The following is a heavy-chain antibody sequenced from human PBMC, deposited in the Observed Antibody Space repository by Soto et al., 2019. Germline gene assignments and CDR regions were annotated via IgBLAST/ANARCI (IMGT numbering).Heavy chain of an antibody. Sequence: QLQLQESGPGLVKPSETLSLTCTVSGGSISSSSYYWGWIRQPPGQGLEWIGSIYYSGLTYYNPSLKSRVTISVDTTKNQFSLKLSSVTAADTAVYYCARQGVRGVIIGVDYWGQGTLVTVSS. V-gene: IGHV4-39*01. CDR3: ARQGVRGVIIGVDY. CDR2: IYYSGLT. J-gene: IGHJ4*02. CDR1: GGSISSSSYY. D-gene: IGHD3-10*01.